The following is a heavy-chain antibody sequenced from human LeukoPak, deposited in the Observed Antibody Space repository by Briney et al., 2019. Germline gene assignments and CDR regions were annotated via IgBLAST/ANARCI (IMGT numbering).Heavy chain of an antibody. V-gene: IGHV5-51*01. CDR3: ARTVSMDHSDNGWFDP. D-gene: IGHD1-14*01. CDR1: PYSFTSYW. Sequence: AESLQISSHGSPYSFTSYWIGWVRPMPRKGREWMGTIYPGDSDTTYSPSFQGQVTISADKSIRTAYLQCSSLKASETAMYYCARTVSMDHSDNGWFDPWGQGRLVTV. J-gene: IGHJ5*02. CDR2: IYPGDSDT.